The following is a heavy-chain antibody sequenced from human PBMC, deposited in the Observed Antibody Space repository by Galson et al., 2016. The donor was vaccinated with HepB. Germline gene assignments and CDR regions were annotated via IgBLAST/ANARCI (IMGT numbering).Heavy chain of an antibody. CDR1: GYTFTSYW. CDR3: ARQRGDYRTEIDLYYYVMDV. V-gene: IGHV5-10-1*01. CDR2: IDPSDSYT. J-gene: IGHJ6*02. D-gene: IGHD4-11*01. Sequence: QSGAEVTKPGESLRISCKGSGYTFTSYWINWVRQMPGKGLEWMGRIDPSDSYTNYSPSFQGHVTISADKSISTAYLQWSSQKASDTARYYCARQRGDYRTEIDLYYYVMDVWGQGTTVTVSS.